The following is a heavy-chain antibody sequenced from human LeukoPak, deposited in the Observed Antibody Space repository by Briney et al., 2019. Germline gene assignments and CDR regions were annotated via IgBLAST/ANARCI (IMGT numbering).Heavy chain of an antibody. CDR2: INDGGSHT. J-gene: IGHJ4*02. V-gene: IGHV3-23*01. CDR1: GFAFSNYA. Sequence: GGSLRLSCAASGFAFSNYAMTWVRQAPGKGLEWVSAINDGGSHTYYADSVKGRFTISRDNSKNTLFLQMSSLRAEDTAVYYCAKEASVLRFLEWLGDPFDYWGQGTLVTVSS. CDR3: AKEASVLRFLEWLGDPFDY. D-gene: IGHD3-3*01.